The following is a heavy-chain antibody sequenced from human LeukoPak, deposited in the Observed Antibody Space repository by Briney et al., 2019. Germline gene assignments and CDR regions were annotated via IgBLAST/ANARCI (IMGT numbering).Heavy chain of an antibody. V-gene: IGHV1-8*01. CDR3: ARASRTYFGDYLYYFDS. CDR2: MNPKSGNT. D-gene: IGHD4-17*01. J-gene: IGHJ4*02. Sequence: ASVKVSCKASGYTFSNYDIHWVRQATGQGLEWMGWMNPKSGNTGYAQNFQGRVTMTRNSSITTSYMELSSLRSEDTAVYYCARASRTYFGDYLYYFDSWGQGTLVTVSS. CDR1: GYTFSNYD.